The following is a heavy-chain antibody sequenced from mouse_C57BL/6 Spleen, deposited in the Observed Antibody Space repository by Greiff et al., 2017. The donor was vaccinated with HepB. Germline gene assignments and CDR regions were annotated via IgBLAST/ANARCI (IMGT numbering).Heavy chain of an antibody. J-gene: IGHJ1*03. Sequence: QVQLQQPGAELVKPGASVKLSCKASGYTFTSYWMHWVKRRPGQGLEWIGMIHPNSGSTNYNEKFKSKATLTVDKSSSTAYMQLSSLTSEDSAVYYCARRPTVVADWYFGVWGTGTTVTVSS. CDR3: ARRPTVVADWYFGV. V-gene: IGHV1-64*01. CDR1: GYTFTSYW. D-gene: IGHD1-1*01. CDR2: IHPNSGST.